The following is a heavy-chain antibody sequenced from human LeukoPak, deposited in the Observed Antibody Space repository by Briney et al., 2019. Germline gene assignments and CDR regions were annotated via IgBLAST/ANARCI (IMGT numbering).Heavy chain of an antibody. CDR1: DGSLSGYY. Sequence: SETLSLTCAVYDGSLSGYYWSWIRLPPGKGLEWIGYIYYSGSTNYNPSLKSRVSISVDTSKNQFYLKLSSVTAADTAVYYCARGHSSSWYGIDYWGQGTLVTVSS. D-gene: IGHD6-13*01. CDR2: IYYSGST. J-gene: IGHJ4*02. V-gene: IGHV4-59*01. CDR3: ARGHSSSWYGIDY.